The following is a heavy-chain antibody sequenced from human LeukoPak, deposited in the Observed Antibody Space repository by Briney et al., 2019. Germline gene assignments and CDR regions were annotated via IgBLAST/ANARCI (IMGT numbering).Heavy chain of an antibody. CDR3: ARDIEYYGSGSYYKDYYYGMDV. D-gene: IGHD3-10*01. CDR1: GFTFSSYA. V-gene: IGHV3-30*04. Sequence: GRSLRLSCAASGFTFSSYAMHWVRQAPGKGLEWVVVISYDGRNKYSADSVKARFTISRDNSKNTLYMQMNSLRAEDTAVYYCARDIEYYGSGSYYKDYYYGMDVWGKGTTVTVSS. CDR2: ISYDGRNK. J-gene: IGHJ6*04.